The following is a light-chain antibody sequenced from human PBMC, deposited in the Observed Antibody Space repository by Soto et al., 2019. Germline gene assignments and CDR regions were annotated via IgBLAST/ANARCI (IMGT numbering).Light chain of an antibody. CDR3: QQYNSYPWT. CDR1: QSVSNW. CDR2: DVS. V-gene: IGKV1-5*01. J-gene: IGKJ1*01. Sequence: IVVTQSRSTLFASVGESVTITCLASQSVSNWLAWYQQKPGKAPKLLIFDVSSLESGVPSRFSGSGSGTEFTLTISSLQPDDFATYYCQQYNSYPWTFGQGTKVDIK.